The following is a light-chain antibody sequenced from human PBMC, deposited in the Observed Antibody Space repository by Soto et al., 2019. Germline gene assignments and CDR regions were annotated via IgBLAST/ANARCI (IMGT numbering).Light chain of an antibody. V-gene: IGLV1-44*01. J-gene: IGLJ3*02. CDR1: SSNIGSNT. Sequence: QSGLTQPPSASGTPGQRVTISCSGSSSNIGSNTVNWYQQLPGTAPKLLIDSSDQRPSGVPDRFSGTKSGTSASLAVTGLQSEDEADDYCAAWEDSLTVVLFGGGTTLTVL. CDR2: SSD. CDR3: AAWEDSLTVVL.